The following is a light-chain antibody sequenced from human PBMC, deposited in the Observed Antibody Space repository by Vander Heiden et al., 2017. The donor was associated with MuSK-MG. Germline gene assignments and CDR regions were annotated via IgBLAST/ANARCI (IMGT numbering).Light chain of an antibody. CDR3: EQSYTDPFT. CDR1: RNIGNY. CDR2: TAS. V-gene: IGKV1-39*01. Sequence: DVPMTHSPPSLSASVGDTVTITCRASRNIGNYVNWFQQKEGKAPKVLIYTASSLQNGVPLRFSGSGSGTDFALTIRSLQPEDVATYYCEQSYTDPFTFGGGTKVEIK. J-gene: IGKJ4*01.